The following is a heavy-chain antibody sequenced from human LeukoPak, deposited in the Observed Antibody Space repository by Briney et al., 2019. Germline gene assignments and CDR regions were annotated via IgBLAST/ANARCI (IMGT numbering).Heavy chain of an antibody. CDR1: GGSISSYY. Sequence: SETLSLTCTVSGGSISSYYWSWIRQPPGKGLEWIGYIYYSGSTNYNPSLKSRVTISVDTSKNQFSLKLSSVTAADTAVYYCARGPPRVNCSSTSCYMVFDYWGQGTLVTVSS. V-gene: IGHV4-59*12. J-gene: IGHJ4*02. CDR2: IYYSGST. CDR3: ARGPPRVNCSSTSCYMVFDY. D-gene: IGHD2-2*02.